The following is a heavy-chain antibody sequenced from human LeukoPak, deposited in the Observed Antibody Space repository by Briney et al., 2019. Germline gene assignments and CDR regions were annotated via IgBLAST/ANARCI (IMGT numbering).Heavy chain of an antibody. CDR1: GYTFTSYG. CDR2: ISAYNGNT. CDR3: ADDSSGAGFCP. J-gene: IGHJ4*03. Sequence: GASVTVSFKASGYTFTSYGISWVRQAPGQGLEWMGWISAYNGNTNYAQKLQGRVTMTTDTSTSTAYMELRSLRSDYTAVYSCADDSSGAGFCPWGQGTLVAVPS. D-gene: IGHD6-19*01. V-gene: IGHV1-18*01.